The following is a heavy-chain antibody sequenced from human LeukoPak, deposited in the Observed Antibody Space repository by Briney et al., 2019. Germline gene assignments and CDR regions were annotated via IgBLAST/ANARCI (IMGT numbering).Heavy chain of an antibody. CDR1: GGSISSYY. D-gene: IGHD3-10*01. CDR2: IYYSGIT. Sequence: PSETLSLTCTVSGGSISSYYWSWIRQPPGKGLEWIGSIYYSGITYNNPSLKSRITISVDTSKTDTAVYYCARVRWAGNTGWNFDLWGRGTLVTVSS. V-gene: IGHV4-59*06. J-gene: IGHJ2*01. CDR3: FDL.